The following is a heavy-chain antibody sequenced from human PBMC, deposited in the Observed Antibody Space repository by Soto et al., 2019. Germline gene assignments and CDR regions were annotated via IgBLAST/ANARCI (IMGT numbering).Heavy chain of an antibody. CDR2: INPDNGNT. CDR3: ARGIATGQLDP. Sequence: QVQLVQSGAEVKKPGASVKISCKASGYTFTRYTMNWVRQAPGQRLEWMGWINPDNGNTKSSQKFQDRVIITRDTSAGTAYMDLSSLRYEDTAVDYCARGIATGQLDPCGQGTLVTVSS. CDR1: GYTFTRYT. V-gene: IGHV1-3*01. D-gene: IGHD2-15*01. J-gene: IGHJ5*02.